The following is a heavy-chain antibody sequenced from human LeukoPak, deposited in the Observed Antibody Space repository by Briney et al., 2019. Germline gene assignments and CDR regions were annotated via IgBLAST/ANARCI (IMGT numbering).Heavy chain of an antibody. CDR1: GFTFSSYG. CDR3: ARGPSGYHNT. V-gene: IGHV3-30*03. D-gene: IGHD5-12*01. Sequence: PGGSLRLSCAASGFTFSSYGMHWVRQTPGKGLEWVAFISYDGSNKNYADSVKGRFTISRDNSKNTLYLQMNSLRTEDTSVYYCARGPSGYHNTGGQGTLVTVSS. J-gene: IGHJ4*02. CDR2: ISYDGSNK.